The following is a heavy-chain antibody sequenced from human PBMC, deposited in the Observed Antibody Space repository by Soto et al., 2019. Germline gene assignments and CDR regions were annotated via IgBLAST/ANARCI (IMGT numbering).Heavy chain of an antibody. CDR2: IYYSGST. CDR1: GGSISSSSYY. CDR3: ARHYPYYDFWDPFDY. Sequence: PSETLSLTCTVSGGSISSSSYYWGWIRQPPGKGLEWIGSIYYSGSTYYNPSLKSRVTISVDTSKNQFSLKLSSVTAADTAVYYCARHYPYYDFWDPFDYWGQGTLVTVS. V-gene: IGHV4-39*01. J-gene: IGHJ4*02. D-gene: IGHD3-3*01.